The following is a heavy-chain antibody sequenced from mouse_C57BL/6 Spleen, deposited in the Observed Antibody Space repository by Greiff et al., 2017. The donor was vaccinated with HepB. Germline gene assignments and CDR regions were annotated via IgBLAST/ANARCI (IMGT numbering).Heavy chain of an antibody. V-gene: IGHV1-50*01. J-gene: IGHJ2*01. CDR3: ARLGDYDGRHFDY. D-gene: IGHD2-4*01. Sequence: QVQLQQPGAELVKPGASVKLSCKASGYTFTSYWMQWVKQRPGQGLEWIGEIDPSDSYTNYNQKFKGKATLTVDTSSSTAYMQLSSLTSEDSAVYYCARLGDYDGRHFDYWGQGTTLTVSS. CDR2: IDPSDSYT. CDR1: GYTFTSYW.